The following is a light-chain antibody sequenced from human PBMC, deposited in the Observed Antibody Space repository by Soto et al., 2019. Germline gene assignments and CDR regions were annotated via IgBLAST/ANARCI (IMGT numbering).Light chain of an antibody. Sequence: QSVLTQPASVSGSPGQSITIPCTGTSSDVGGYNYVSWYQQHPGKAPKLMIYEVSNRPSGVSNRFSGSKSGNTASLTISGLQTEDEADYNCGSYTSSSTPYVFGAGTKLTVL. CDR3: GSYTSSSTPYV. J-gene: IGLJ1*01. CDR1: SSDVGGYNY. V-gene: IGLV2-14*01. CDR2: EVS.